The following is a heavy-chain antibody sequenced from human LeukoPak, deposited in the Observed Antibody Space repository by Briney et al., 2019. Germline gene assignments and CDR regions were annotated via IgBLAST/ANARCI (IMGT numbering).Heavy chain of an antibody. Sequence: SVKVSCKAFGGSFSSEAISWVRQAPGQGLEWMGGIIPIFGTANYAQKFQGRVTITTDESTSTAYMEVSSLRSEDTAVYYCGRKAGDCGGGSCYSIGYWGQGTLVTVSS. D-gene: IGHD2-15*01. J-gene: IGHJ4*02. CDR1: GGSFSSEA. CDR3: GRKAGDCGGGSCYSIGY. CDR2: IIPIFGTA. V-gene: IGHV1-69*05.